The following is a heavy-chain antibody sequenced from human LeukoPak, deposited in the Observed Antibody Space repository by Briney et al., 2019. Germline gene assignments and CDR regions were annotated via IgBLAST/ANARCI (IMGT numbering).Heavy chain of an antibody. D-gene: IGHD4-23*01. V-gene: IGHV4-4*07. CDR3: ARGRWYMDV. CDR1: GRSISSYY. Sequence: SVTLSLTCTVSGRSISSYYGRCIRQSAGEGLEWLGRIYTSGSTNYNPSLKSRVTMSVDTSKNQLSLKLSSVSAADTAVYYCARGRWYMDVWGKGTTVPVFS. CDR2: IYTSGST. J-gene: IGHJ6*03.